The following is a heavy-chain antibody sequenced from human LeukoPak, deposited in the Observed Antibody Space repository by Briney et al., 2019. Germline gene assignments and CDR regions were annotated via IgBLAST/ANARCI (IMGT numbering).Heavy chain of an antibody. Sequence: SETLSLTCTVSGGSISNKYWSWIRQPPGKGLEWIGYIYYSGSTNYNPSLKSRVTILVDTSKNQFSLKLSSVTAADTAVYYCARAIEVGAMTPFDYWGQGTLVTVSS. V-gene: IGHV4-59*08. D-gene: IGHD1-26*01. CDR3: ARAIEVGAMTPFDY. CDR1: GGSISNKY. J-gene: IGHJ4*02. CDR2: IYYSGST.